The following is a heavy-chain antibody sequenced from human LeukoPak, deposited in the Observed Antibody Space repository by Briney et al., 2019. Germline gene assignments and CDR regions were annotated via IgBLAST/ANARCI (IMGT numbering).Heavy chain of an antibody. CDR3: ARVEGGGSYYGSGTPPFDY. J-gene: IGHJ4*02. CDR1: GYTFTSYY. V-gene: IGHV1-46*01. D-gene: IGHD3-10*01. Sequence: ASVKVSCKASGYTFTSYYMHWVRQAPGQGLERMGIINPSGGSTSYAQKFQGRVTMTRDTSTSTVYMELSSLRSEDTAVYYCARVEGGGSYYGSGTPPFDYWGQGTLVTVSS. CDR2: INPSGGST.